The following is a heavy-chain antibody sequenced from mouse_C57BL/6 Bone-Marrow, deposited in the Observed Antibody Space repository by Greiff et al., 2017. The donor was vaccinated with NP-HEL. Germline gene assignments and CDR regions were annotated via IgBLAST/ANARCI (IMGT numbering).Heavy chain of an antibody. CDR1: GYTFTSYW. D-gene: IGHD1-1*01. V-gene: IGHV1-55*01. J-gene: IGHJ3*01. CDR2: IYPGSGST. CDR3: ARRDYGSSWGFAY. Sequence: QVHVKQSGAELVKPGASVKMSCKASGYTFTSYWITWVKQRPGQGLEWIGDIYPGSGSTNYNEKFKSKATLTVDTSSSTAYMQLSSLTSEDSAVYYWARRDYGSSWGFAYWGQGTLVTVSA.